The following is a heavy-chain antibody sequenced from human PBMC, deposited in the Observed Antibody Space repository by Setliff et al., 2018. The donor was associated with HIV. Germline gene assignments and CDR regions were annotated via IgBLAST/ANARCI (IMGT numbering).Heavy chain of an antibody. CDR2: IFPNDEK. Sequence: SGPTLVNPTETLTLTCTVSGFSLSNTRMGVSWIRQPPGKALEWLAHIFPNDEKSYSASLKSGVTISEDTSKSQVVLTMTNMDPLDTATYFCARYNFRRGYWDYFNYWGQGTQVTVSS. D-gene: IGHD3-3*01. CDR1: GFSLSNTRMG. CDR3: ARYNFRRGYWDYFNY. V-gene: IGHV2-26*01. J-gene: IGHJ4*02.